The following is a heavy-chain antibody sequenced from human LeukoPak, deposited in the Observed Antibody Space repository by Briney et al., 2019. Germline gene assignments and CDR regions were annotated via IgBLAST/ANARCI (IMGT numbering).Heavy chain of an antibody. J-gene: IGHJ5*02. D-gene: IGHD3-16*01. Sequence: GESLKISCQGSGYSFTSYWIGWVRQMPGKGLEWMGIIYPGDSDTRYSPSFQGQVTISADKSISTAYLQWSGLKASDTAMYYCARRGFGLQNWFDPWGQGTLVTVSS. CDR2: IYPGDSDT. CDR1: GYSFTSYW. CDR3: ARRGFGLQNWFDP. V-gene: IGHV5-51*01.